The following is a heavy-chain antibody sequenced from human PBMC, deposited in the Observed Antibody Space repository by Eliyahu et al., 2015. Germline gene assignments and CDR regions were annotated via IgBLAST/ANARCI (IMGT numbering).Heavy chain of an antibody. V-gene: IGHV1-24*01. Sequence: QVQLVQSGAEVKKPGASVKXXCKXSGYTLPELXXHWVRQXPGKGLEWMGGFDPEDGETIYAQKFQGRVTMTEDTSTDTAYMELSSLRSEDTAVYYCATSGPRTIVVVTAPTRAWGQGTLVTVSS. CDR2: FDPEDGET. CDR3: ATSGPRTIVVVTAPTRA. J-gene: IGHJ5*02. CDR1: GYTLPELX. D-gene: IGHD2-21*02.